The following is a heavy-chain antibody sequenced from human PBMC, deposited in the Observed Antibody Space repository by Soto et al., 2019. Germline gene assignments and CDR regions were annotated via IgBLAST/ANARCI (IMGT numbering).Heavy chain of an antibody. CDR3: ASRLGYYYDSSGYNPY. CDR1: GFTFSSYA. V-gene: IGHV3-23*01. J-gene: IGHJ4*02. Sequence: VSLRLSCAASGFTFSSYAMSWVRQAPGKGLEWVSAISGSGGSTYYADSVKGRFTISRDNSKNTLYLQMNSLRAEDTAVYYCASRLGYYYDSSGYNPYWGQGTLVTVSS. CDR2: ISGSGGST. D-gene: IGHD3-22*01.